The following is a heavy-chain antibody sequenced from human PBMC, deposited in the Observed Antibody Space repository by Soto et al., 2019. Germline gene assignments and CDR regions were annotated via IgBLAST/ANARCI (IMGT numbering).Heavy chain of an antibody. J-gene: IGHJ4*02. D-gene: IGHD2-21*01. V-gene: IGHV3-30*03. Sequence: QVQLVESGGGVVQPGSSLRLSCEASGFTFSMYGMHWVRQAPGKGLEWVGVIYSDGSHQYYGDSVKGRFTISRDNSNKMVYLQMTGLRLDDSARYYCARDRRVIPDADMDYWGQGVLVTVSS. CDR3: ARDRRVIPDADMDY. CDR1: GFTFSMYG. CDR2: IYSDGSHQ.